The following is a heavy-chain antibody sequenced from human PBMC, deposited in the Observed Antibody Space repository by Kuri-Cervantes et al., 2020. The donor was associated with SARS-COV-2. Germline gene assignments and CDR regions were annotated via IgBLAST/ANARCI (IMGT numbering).Heavy chain of an antibody. CDR3: ARGGSGGSCYSCWYFDL. J-gene: IGHJ2*01. D-gene: IGHD2-15*01. CDR1: GYTFTSYY. CDR2: ISAYNGNT. Sequence: ASVKVSCKASGYTFTSYYMHWVRQAPGQGLEWMGWISAYNGNTNYAQKLQGRVTMTTDTSTSTAYMELRSLRSDDTAVYYCARGGSGGSCYSCWYFDLWGRGTLVTVSS. V-gene: IGHV1-18*04.